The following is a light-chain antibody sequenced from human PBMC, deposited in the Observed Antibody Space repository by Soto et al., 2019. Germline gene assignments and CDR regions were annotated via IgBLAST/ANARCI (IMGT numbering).Light chain of an antibody. CDR2: EVS. J-gene: IGLJ1*01. CDR1: SSDAGGYNY. Sequence: QPALPHPASVSGSPGQSITISCTGTSSDAGGYNYVSWYQQHPGKAPKLMIYEVSNRPSGVSTRFSGSKSGNTASLTISGLQAEDEADYYCSSYTISTTLVFGTGTKVTVL. CDR3: SSYTISTTLV. V-gene: IGLV2-14*01.